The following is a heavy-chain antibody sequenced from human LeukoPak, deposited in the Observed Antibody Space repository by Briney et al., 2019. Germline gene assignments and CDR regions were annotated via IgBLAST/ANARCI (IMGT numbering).Heavy chain of an antibody. Sequence: SVKVSCKASGYTFTSYGISWVRQAPGQGLEWMGRIIPILGIANYTQKFQGRVTITADKSTSTVYMELSSLRSEDTAVYYCARAGYSSSWYPGYFQHWGQGTLVTVSS. J-gene: IGHJ1*01. CDR3: ARAGYSSSWYPGYFQH. CDR1: GYTFTSYG. CDR2: IIPILGIA. V-gene: IGHV1-69*04. D-gene: IGHD6-13*01.